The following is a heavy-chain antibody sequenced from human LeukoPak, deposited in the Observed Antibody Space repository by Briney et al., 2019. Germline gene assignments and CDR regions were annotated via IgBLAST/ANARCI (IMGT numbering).Heavy chain of an antibody. CDR3: AKEWGTYYDILTGYHDKYYFDY. CDR2: ISWNSGSI. Sequence: PGRSLRLSRAASGFTFDDYAMHWVRQAPGKGLEWVSGISWNSGSIGYADSVKGRFTISRDNAKNSLYLQMNSLRAEDTALYYCAKEWGTYYDILTGYHDKYYFDYWGQGTLVTVSS. D-gene: IGHD3-9*01. J-gene: IGHJ4*02. V-gene: IGHV3-9*01. CDR1: GFTFDDYA.